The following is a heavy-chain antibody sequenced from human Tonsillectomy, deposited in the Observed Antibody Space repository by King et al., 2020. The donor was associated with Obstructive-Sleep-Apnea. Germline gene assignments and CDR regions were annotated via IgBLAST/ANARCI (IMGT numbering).Heavy chain of an antibody. D-gene: IGHD6-13*01. CDR3: ARDGKEQQLAYFDY. J-gene: IGHJ4*02. Sequence: VQLVESGGGLVKPGGSLRLSCAASGFTFSSYSMNWVRQAPGKGLEWGSSISSSSSYIYYAESGKGRFTISRDNAKNSLYLQMNSLRAEDTAVYYRARDGKEQQLAYFDYWGQGTLVTVSS. CDR1: GFTFSSYS. CDR2: ISSSSSYI. V-gene: IGHV3-21*01.